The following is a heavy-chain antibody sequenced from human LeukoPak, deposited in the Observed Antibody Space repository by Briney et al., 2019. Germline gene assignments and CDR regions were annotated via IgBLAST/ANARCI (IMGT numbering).Heavy chain of an antibody. V-gene: IGHV1-2*02. Sequence: GASVKVSCKASGYTFTGYYMHWVRQAPGQGLEWMGWINPNSGGTNYAQKFQGRVTMTRDTSISTAYMELSRLRSDDTAVYYCARESGGPAPDFDYWGQGTLVTVSS. CDR1: GYTFTGYY. CDR3: ARESGGPAPDFDY. CDR2: INPNSGGT. J-gene: IGHJ4*02. D-gene: IGHD2-2*01.